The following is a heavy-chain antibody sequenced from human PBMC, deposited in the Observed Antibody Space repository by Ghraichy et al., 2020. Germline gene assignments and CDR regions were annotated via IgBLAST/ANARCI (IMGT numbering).Heavy chain of an antibody. D-gene: IGHD3-16*01. V-gene: IGHV4-59*08. CDR2: IYYSVSI. CDR1: GGSMYDYY. CDR3: SRHQNMGDDI. J-gene: IGHJ4*02. Sequence: SETLSLTCTVSGGSMYDYYWSWIRQPPGKGLEWIGYIYYSVSINYNPSLESRVTISLDTSKNQFSLKLNSVTAADTAVYYCSRHQNMGDDIWGRGTLVTVSS.